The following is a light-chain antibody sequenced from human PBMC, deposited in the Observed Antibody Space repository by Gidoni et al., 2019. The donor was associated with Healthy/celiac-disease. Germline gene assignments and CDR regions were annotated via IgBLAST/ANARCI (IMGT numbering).Light chain of an antibody. V-gene: IGKV1-39*01. J-gene: IGKJ1*01. CDR3: QQSYSTPRT. CDR2: AAS. Sequence: DIQMTQSPSSLSASVGDRVTITCRASQSISSYLNLYQQKPGKAPKLLIYAASSLQSGVPSRFSRSVSGTDFTLTISSLQPEDFATYYCQQSYSTPRTFGQGTKGGNQT. CDR1: QSISSY.